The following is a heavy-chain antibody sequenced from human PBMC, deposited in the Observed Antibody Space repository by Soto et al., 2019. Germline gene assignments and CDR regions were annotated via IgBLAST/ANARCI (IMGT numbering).Heavy chain of an antibody. CDR2: ISSSSSTI. Sequence: EVQLVESGGGLVQPGGSLRLSCAASGFTFSSYSMNWVRQAPGKGLEWVSYISSSSSTIYYADSVKGRFTISRDNAKNSLYLQMNSLRAEDTAVYYCARVRGYYGYSDYFDYWCQGTLVTVSS. J-gene: IGHJ4*02. V-gene: IGHV3-48*01. CDR1: GFTFSSYS. CDR3: ARVRGYYGYSDYFDY. D-gene: IGHD4-17*01.